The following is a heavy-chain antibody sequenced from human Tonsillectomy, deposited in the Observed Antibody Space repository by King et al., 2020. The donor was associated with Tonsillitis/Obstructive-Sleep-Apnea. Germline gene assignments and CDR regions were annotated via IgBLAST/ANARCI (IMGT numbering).Heavy chain of an antibody. V-gene: IGHV3-73*02. D-gene: IGHD3-22*01. CDR2: IRSKANSYAT. CDR3: TRRKTDDSSGYYYG. CDR1: GFTFSGSA. J-gene: IGHJ4*02. Sequence: VQLVESGGGLVQPGGSLKLSCAASGFTFSGSAMHWVRQASGKGLEWVGRIRSKANSYATAYAASVKGRFTISRDDLKNTAYLQMNSPKTEDTAVYYCTRRKTDDSSGYYYGWGQGTLVTVSS.